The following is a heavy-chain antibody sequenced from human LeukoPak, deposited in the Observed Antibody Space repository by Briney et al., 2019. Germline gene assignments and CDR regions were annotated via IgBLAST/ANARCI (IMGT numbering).Heavy chain of an antibody. CDR1: GGSISSSSYY. J-gene: IGHJ5*02. CDR2: IYYSGST. CDR3: ARRRGAVAGNNWFDP. D-gene: IGHD6-19*01. Sequence: SETLSLTCTVSGGSISSSSYYWGWIRQPPGKGLEWIESIYYSGSTYYNPSLKSRVTISVDTAKNQFSLKLSSVTAADTAAYYCARRRGAVAGNNWFDPWGQGTLVTVSS. V-gene: IGHV4-39*01.